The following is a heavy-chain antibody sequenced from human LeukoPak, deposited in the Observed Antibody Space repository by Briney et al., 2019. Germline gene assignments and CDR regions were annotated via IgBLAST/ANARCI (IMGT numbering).Heavy chain of an antibody. CDR1: GYTFTGYY. CDR2: ISAYNGNT. J-gene: IGHJ4*02. Sequence: GASVKVSCKASGYTFTGYYMHWVRQAPGQGLEWMGWISAYNGNTNYAQKLQGRVTMTTDTSTSTAYMELRSLRSDDTAVYYCAREFEIMIDQYYFDYWGQGTLVTVSS. D-gene: IGHD3-16*01. V-gene: IGHV1-18*04. CDR3: AREFEIMIDQYYFDY.